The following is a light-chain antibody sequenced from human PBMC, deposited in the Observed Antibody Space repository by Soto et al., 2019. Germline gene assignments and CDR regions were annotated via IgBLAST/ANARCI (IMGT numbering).Light chain of an antibody. V-gene: IGLV1-40*01. CDR2: GNR. CDR1: NSNLGAGYD. Sequence: SVLTQPPSVSGAPGQRVTISCTGNNSNLGAGYDVHWYQQLPGAAPKLVIFGNRHRPSGVPERFSGSKSGNSASLAITGLQAEDEADYYCQAYDYSLTAFVFGGGTKLTVL. CDR3: QAYDYSLTAFV. J-gene: IGLJ3*02.